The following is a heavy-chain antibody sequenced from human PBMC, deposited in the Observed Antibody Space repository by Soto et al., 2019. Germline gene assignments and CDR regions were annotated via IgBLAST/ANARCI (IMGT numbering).Heavy chain of an antibody. CDR1: GFTFSGYA. CDR2: ISATGAST. CDR3: AKGPPGPTDY. D-gene: IGHD3-10*01. J-gene: IGHJ4*02. V-gene: IGHV3-23*01. Sequence: QPGGSLRLSCAASGFTFSGYAMTRFRQAPGKGLEWVSGISATGASTYYADYVKGRFTISRDNSKNMLYLQMNSLRAEDTAVYYGAKGPPGPTDYWGQGTLVTVSS.